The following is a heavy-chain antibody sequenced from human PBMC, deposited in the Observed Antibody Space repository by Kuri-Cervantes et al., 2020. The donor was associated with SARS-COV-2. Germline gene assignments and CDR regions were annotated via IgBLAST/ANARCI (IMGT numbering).Heavy chain of an antibody. V-gene: IGHV3-30*18. CDR3: AKEEGYGFWSGYYNPGEFDY. D-gene: IGHD3-3*01. CDR1: GFTFSSYG. CDR2: ISYDGTNK. Sequence: GESLKISCVASGFTFSSYGMHWVRQAPGKGLEWVAVISYDGTNKYFADSVKGRFTISRDNSKSTLYLQMNSLRAEDTAVYYCAKEEGYGFWSGYYNPGEFDYWGQGTLVTVSS. J-gene: IGHJ4*02.